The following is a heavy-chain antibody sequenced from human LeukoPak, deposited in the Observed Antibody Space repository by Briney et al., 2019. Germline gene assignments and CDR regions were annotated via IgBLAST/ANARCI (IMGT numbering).Heavy chain of an antibody. D-gene: IGHD6-19*01. CDR2: INHSGST. CDR1: GGSFSAYY. CDR3: ARGLRAVAGTGSDY. J-gene: IGHJ4*02. Sequence: SETLSLTCAVYGGSFSAYYWSWIRQPPGKGLEWIGEINHSGSTNYNPSLKSRVTISVDTSKNQFSLKLSSVTAADTAVYYCARGLRAVAGTGSDYWGQGTLVTVSS. V-gene: IGHV4-34*01.